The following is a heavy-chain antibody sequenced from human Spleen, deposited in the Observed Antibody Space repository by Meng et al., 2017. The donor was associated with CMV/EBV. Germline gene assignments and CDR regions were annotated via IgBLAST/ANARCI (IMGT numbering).Heavy chain of an antibody. J-gene: IGHJ4*02. Sequence: LTCTVSGGSISSYFWRWIRQPPAKVLAWLGSIYYSGITNYNPSLQSRVTLSVDPSKNQFSLKLSSVTAADTAVYYCARSDFCIGPLDYWGQGTLVTVSS. CDR2: IYYSGIT. V-gene: IGHV4-59*01. D-gene: IGHD3-3*01. CDR1: GGSISSYF. CDR3: ARSDFCIGPLDY.